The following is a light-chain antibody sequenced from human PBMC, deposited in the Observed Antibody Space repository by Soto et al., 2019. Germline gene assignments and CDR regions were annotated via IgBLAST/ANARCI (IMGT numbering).Light chain of an antibody. J-gene: IGLJ3*02. Sequence: QPVLTQLPSASASLGASVKLTCTLNSAHSSYPIAWHQQQPEKGPRYLMKVNSDGSHNKGDGIPDRFSGSSSGAERYLTISSLQSEDEADYYCHTWATGIRVFGGGTKLTVL. V-gene: IGLV4-69*01. CDR1: SAHSSYP. CDR3: HTWATGIRV. CDR2: VNSDGSH.